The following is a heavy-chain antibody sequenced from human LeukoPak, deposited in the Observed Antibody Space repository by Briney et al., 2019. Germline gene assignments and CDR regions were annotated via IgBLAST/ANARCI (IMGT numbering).Heavy chain of an antibody. D-gene: IGHD4-17*01. CDR2: INPNTGDR. CDR3: ARTTSLTASGYDY. V-gene: IGHV1-8*03. Sequence: ASVKVSCKASVYTFTNYHINWVRPAPGQGLEWMGWINPNTGDRGYAQKFQGRVSITSETSIRTAYMELGSPRSEDTAVYFCARTTSLTASGYDYWGQGTLVTVSS. CDR1: VYTFTNYH. J-gene: IGHJ4*02.